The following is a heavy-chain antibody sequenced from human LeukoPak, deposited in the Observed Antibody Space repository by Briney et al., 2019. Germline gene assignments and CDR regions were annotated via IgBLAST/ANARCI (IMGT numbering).Heavy chain of an antibody. CDR1: GFSFSQYA. Sequence: GGSLRLSCAASGFSFSQYAMSWVRQPPARGLEWVSSRGGGETFYADSVKGRFTLSRDDSRNTMYLQLNNLRVEDTAVYYCAKANWVSNADAVWWGQGTLVTVSS. J-gene: IGHJ4*02. CDR2: SRGGGET. D-gene: IGHD1-1*01. V-gene: IGHV3-23*01. CDR3: AKANWVSNADAVW.